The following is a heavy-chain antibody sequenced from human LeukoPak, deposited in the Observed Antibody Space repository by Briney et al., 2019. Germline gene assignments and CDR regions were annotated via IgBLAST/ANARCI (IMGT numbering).Heavy chain of an antibody. V-gene: IGHV4-30-4*07. CDR1: GGSISSGGYS. J-gene: IGHJ1*01. Sequence: SETLSLTCAVSGGSISSGGYSWSWIRQPPGKGLEWIGYIYHSGSTYYNPSLKSRVTISVDTSKNQFSPKLSSVTAADTAVYYCARGRVVVAASTPANFQHWGQGTLVTVSS. CDR2: IYHSGST. CDR3: ARGRVVVAASTPANFQH. D-gene: IGHD2-15*01.